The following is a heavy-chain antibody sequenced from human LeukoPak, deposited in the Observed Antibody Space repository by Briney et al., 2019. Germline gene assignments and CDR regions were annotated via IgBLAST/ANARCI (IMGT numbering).Heavy chain of an antibody. V-gene: IGHV3-21*01. CDR3: ARDRLGVGYNCDY. J-gene: IGHJ4*02. CDR2: ISSSSSYI. D-gene: IGHD3-16*01. Sequence: PGGSLRLSCAASGFTFSSYSMTWVRQAPGKGLEWVSYISSSSSYIYYADSLKGRFTISRDNAKNSLYLQMNSLRAEDTAVYYCARDRLGVGYNCDYWGQGTLVTVSS. CDR1: GFTFSSYS.